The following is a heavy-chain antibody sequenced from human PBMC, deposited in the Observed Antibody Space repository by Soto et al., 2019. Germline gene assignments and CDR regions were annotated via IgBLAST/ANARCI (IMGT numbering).Heavy chain of an antibody. J-gene: IGHJ2*01. CDR3: AKSYNDILTGYKSFGWYFDL. D-gene: IGHD3-9*01. CDR1: GFTFSSYA. Sequence: EVKLLESGGGLVQPGGSLRLSCAASGFTFSSYAMSWVRQAPGKGLEWVTAISGSGGSTYYADSVKGRFTISRDNSKNTLYLQMNSLRAEDTAVYYCAKSYNDILTGYKSFGWYFDLWGRGTLVTVSS. CDR2: ISGSGGST. V-gene: IGHV3-23*01.